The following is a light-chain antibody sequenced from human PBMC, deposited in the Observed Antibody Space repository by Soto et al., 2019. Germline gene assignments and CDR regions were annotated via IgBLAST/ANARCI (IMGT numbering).Light chain of an antibody. CDR1: SSDVGGYNY. CDR3: SSYAGSNNWVV. J-gene: IGLJ2*01. CDR2: EVS. Sequence: QSALTQPPSASGSPGQSVTISCTGTSSDVGGYNYVSWYQQHPGKAPKLMIYEVSKRPSGVPDRFSGSKSGNTASLTVSGLRAEEEADYYCSSYAGSNNWVVFGGGTKLTVL. V-gene: IGLV2-8*01.